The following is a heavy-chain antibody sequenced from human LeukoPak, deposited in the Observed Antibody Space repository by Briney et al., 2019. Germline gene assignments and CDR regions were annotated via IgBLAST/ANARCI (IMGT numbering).Heavy chain of an antibody. Sequence: GGSLRLSCAASGFTFSSYAMHWVRQAPGKGLEWVAVISYDGSNKYYADSVKGRFTISRDNSKNTLYLQMNSLRAEDTAVYYCARDIAWLRIATPSFDPWGQGTLVTVSS. CDR2: ISYDGSNK. CDR1: GFTFSSYA. CDR3: ARDIAWLRIATPSFDP. D-gene: IGHD3-22*01. J-gene: IGHJ5*02. V-gene: IGHV3-30-3*01.